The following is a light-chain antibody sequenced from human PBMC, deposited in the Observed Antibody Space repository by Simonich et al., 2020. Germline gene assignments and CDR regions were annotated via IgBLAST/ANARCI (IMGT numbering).Light chain of an antibody. Sequence: QSALTQPASVSGSPGQSITISCTGTRSDVGGYNYVSWYQQHPGKAPKPMIYDVTHRPVGVSHRFSGSKSGNSASLTISGLQAEDEADYYCSSYTSSSTRVFGGGTKLTVL. V-gene: IGLV2-14*03. CDR3: SSYTSSSTRV. J-gene: IGLJ3*02. CDR1: RSDVGGYNY. CDR2: DVT.